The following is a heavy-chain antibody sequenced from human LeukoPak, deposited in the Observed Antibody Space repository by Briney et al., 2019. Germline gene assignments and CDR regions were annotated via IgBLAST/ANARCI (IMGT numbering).Heavy chain of an antibody. J-gene: IGHJ4*02. V-gene: IGHV3-23*01. CDR3: ARYYYDSSGFTTRFDY. Sequence: GGSLRLSCAASGFTFSSYAMSWVSQAPGKGLEWVSAISGSGGSTYYADSVKGRFTISRDNSKNTLYLQMNSLRAEDTAVYYCARYYYDSSGFTTRFDYWGQGTLVTVSS. CDR1: GFTFSSYA. CDR2: ISGSGGST. D-gene: IGHD3-22*01.